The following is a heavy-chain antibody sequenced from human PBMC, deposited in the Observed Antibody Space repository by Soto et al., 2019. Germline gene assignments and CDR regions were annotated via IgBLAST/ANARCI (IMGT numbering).Heavy chain of an antibody. CDR2: IWYDGSNK. CDR1: GFTFSSYG. D-gene: IGHD3-16*01. V-gene: IGHV3-33*01. J-gene: IGHJ6*02. Sequence: QVQLVESGGGVVQPGRSLRLSCAASGFTFSSYGMHWVRQAPGKGLEWVAVIWYDGSNKYYADSVKGRFTISRDNSKNTRYLQMNSLRAEDTAVYYCARGLGDYYYYGMDVWGQGTTGTVSS. CDR3: ARGLGDYYYYGMDV.